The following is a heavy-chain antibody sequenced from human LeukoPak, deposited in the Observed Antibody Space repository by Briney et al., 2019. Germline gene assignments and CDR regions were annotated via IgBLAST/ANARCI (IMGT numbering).Heavy chain of an antibody. CDR3: ARGRYSSGIDY. D-gene: IGHD6-19*01. V-gene: IGHV4-34*01. Sequence: PSEILSLTCAVYGGSFSGYYWSWIRQPPGKGLEWIGEINHSGSTNYNPSLKSRVTISVDTSKNQFSLKLSSVTAADTAVYYCARGRYSSGIDYWGQGTLVTVSS. CDR2: INHSGST. CDR1: GGSFSGYY. J-gene: IGHJ4*02.